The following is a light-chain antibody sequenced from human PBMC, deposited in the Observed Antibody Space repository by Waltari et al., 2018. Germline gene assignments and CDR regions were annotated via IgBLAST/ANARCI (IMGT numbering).Light chain of an antibody. CDR1: QSLLQSNGYDY. Sequence: DIMVTQSPLSLPVTPGEPASISCTSTQSLLQSNGYDYLVWYLQKPGQAPQLLMYLGSNRASGVPDRLSGSGSGTNFTLKISRVEAEDVGVYYCMQGLQPPWTFGQGTKVEI. CDR3: MQGLQPPWT. J-gene: IGKJ1*01. CDR2: LGS. V-gene: IGKV2-28*01.